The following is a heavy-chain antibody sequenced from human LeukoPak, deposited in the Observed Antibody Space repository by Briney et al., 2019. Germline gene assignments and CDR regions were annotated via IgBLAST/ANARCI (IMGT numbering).Heavy chain of an antibody. Sequence: PSETLSLTCAVYGGSFSGYYWSWIRQPPGKGLEWIGEINHSGSTNYNPSLKSRVTISVDTSKNQFSLKLSSVTAADTAVYYCARGAPRAAVVVPAAIVYWFDPWGQGTLVTVSS. D-gene: IGHD2-2*01. J-gene: IGHJ5*02. CDR2: INHSGST. V-gene: IGHV4-34*01. CDR1: GGSFSGYY. CDR3: ARGAPRAAVVVPAAIVYWFDP.